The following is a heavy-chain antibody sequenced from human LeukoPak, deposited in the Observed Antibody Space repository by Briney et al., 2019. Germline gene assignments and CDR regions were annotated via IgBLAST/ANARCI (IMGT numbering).Heavy chain of an antibody. CDR2: ISGSGTST. J-gene: IGHJ4*02. CDR3: EGTYYYDSSDDY. Sequence: PGGSLRLSCAASGFTFRSYAMSWVRQAPGKGLEWVLAISGSGTSTYYAESVKGRFTISRDNSKNTLYLQMNSLRAEDTAVYYCEGTYYYDSSDDYWGQGTLVTVSS. CDR1: GFTFRSYA. V-gene: IGHV3-23*01. D-gene: IGHD3-22*01.